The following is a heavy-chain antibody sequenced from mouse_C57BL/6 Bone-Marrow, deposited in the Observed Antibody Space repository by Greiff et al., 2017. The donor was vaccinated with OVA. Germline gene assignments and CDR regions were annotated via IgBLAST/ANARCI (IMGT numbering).Heavy chain of an antibody. Sequence: QVQLQQSGAELARPGASVKLSCKASGYTFTSYGISWVKQRPGQGLEWIGEIYPRSGNTYYNEKFKGKATLTADKSSSTAYMELRSLTSEDSAVYFCERALLLLAWLAYWGQGTLVTVSA. CDR3: ERALLLLAWLAY. V-gene: IGHV1-81*01. D-gene: IGHD1-1*01. J-gene: IGHJ3*01. CDR2: IYPRSGNT. CDR1: GYTFTSYG.